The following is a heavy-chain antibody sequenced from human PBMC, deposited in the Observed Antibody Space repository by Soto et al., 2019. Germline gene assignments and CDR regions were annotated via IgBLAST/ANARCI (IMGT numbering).Heavy chain of an antibody. V-gene: IGHV4-39*01. CDR3: ARLRFRPPNWFDP. CDR1: VASISSSSYY. J-gene: IGHJ5*02. Sequence: PSETLSLTCTVSVASISSSSYYWCWTPQPPGKGLEWIGSIYYSGSTYYNPSLKSRVTISVDTSKNQFSLKLSSVTAADTAVYYCARLRFRPPNWFDPWGQGTLVTVSS. D-gene: IGHD3-10*01. CDR2: IYYSGST.